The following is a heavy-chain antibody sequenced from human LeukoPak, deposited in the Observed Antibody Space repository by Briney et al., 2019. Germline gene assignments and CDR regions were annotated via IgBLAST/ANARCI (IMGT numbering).Heavy chain of an antibody. CDR3: ARGMLYYYDSSGYYYFDY. V-gene: IGHV1-69*04. CDR2: IIPSLGIA. J-gene: IGHJ4*02. D-gene: IGHD3-22*01. Sequence: ASVKVSCKASGGTFSSYAISWVRQAPGQGLEWMGRIIPSLGIANYAQKFQGRVTITADKSTSTAYMELSSLRSEDTAVYYCARGMLYYYDSSGYYYFDYWGQGTLVTVSS. CDR1: GGTFSSYA.